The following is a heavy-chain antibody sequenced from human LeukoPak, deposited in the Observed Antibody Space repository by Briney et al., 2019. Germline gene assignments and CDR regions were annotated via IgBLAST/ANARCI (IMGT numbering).Heavy chain of an antibody. J-gene: IGHJ6*02. D-gene: IGHD6-13*01. Sequence: GGSLRLSCAASGFTFSSHAMRWVRQAPGKGLEWVAVTSFDGTNEYYADSVRGRFTISRDNSKNTVYLHMNSLRTEDTAVYYCARVTLAAVGTMNYYFHGMDVWGQGTTVTVSS. CDR3: ARVTLAAVGTMNYYFHGMDV. CDR2: TSFDGTNE. V-gene: IGHV3-30-3*01. CDR1: GFTFSSHA.